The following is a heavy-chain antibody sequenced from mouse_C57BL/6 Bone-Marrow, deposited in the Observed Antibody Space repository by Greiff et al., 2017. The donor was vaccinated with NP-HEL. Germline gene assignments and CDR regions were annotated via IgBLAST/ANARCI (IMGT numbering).Heavy chain of an antibody. J-gene: IGHJ2*01. V-gene: IGHV1-26*01. CDR1: GYTFTDYY. CDR3: ARGLFAFDY. CDR2: INPNNGGT. Sequence: EVQLQQSGPELVKPGASVKISCKASGYTFTDYYMNWVKQSHGKSLEWIGDINPNNGGTSYNQKFKGKATLTVDKSSSTAYMELRSLTSEDSAVYYCARGLFAFDYWGQGTTLTVSS.